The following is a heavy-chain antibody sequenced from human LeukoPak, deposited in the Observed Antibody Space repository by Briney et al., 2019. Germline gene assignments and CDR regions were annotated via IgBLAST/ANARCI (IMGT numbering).Heavy chain of an antibody. J-gene: IGHJ4*02. CDR1: GGSISGYY. CDR2: IYYSGST. Sequence: SETLSLTCTVSGGSISGYYWSWMRQPPGKGLEWIGYIYYSGSTNYNPSLKSRVTISVDTSKNQFSLKLSSVTAADTAVYYCARLSSSWYWDYWGQGTLVTVSS. CDR3: ARLSSSWYWDY. D-gene: IGHD6-13*01. V-gene: IGHV4-59*08.